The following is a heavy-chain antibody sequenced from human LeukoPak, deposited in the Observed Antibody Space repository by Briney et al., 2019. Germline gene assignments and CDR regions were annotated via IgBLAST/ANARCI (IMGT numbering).Heavy chain of an antibody. CDR2: INPNSGGT. V-gene: IGHV1-2*02. CDR1: GYTFTSYD. D-gene: IGHD2-15*01. J-gene: IGHJ4*02. Sequence: ASVKVSCKASGYTFTSYDINWVRQATGQGLEWMGWINPNSGGTNYAQKFQGRVTMTRDTSISTAYMELSRLRSDDTAVYYCARDVTARVGYWGQGTLVTVSS. CDR3: ARDVTARVGY.